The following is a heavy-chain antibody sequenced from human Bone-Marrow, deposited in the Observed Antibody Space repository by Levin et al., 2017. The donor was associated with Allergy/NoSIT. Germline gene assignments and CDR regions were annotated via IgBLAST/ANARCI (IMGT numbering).Heavy chain of an antibody. Sequence: SETLSLTCTVSGGSIRNFYWSWIRQPPGKRLEWIGYIYYSGSTNYNPSLQSRVTISVDTSKNQFSLKLTSVTAADTAVYYCARITPYDDGSSDYDPGSYFDFWGQGALVTVSS. CDR2: IYYSGST. V-gene: IGHV4-59*01. CDR1: GGSIRNFY. D-gene: IGHD3-22*01. CDR3: ARITPYDDGSSDYDPGSYFDF. J-gene: IGHJ4*02.